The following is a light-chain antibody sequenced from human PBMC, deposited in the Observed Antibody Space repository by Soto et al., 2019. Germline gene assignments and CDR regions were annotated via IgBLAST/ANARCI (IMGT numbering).Light chain of an antibody. V-gene: IGKV2-28*01. CDR2: LGS. CDR3: QQYGSSPYT. Sequence: DIVMTQSPLSLPVTPGEPASISCRSSQSLLHSNGYNYLDWYLQKPGQSPQLLIYLGSNRASGVPDRFSGSGSGTDFTLKISRLEPEDFAVYYCQQYGSSPYTFGQGTELEIK. CDR1: QSLLHSNGYNY. J-gene: IGKJ2*01.